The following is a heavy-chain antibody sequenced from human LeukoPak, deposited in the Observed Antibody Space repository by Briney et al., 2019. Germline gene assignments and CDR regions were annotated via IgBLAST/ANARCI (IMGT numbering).Heavy chain of an antibody. V-gene: IGHV4-34*01. CDR3: ARGNRVISRFTPYDY. J-gene: IGHJ4*02. CDR1: GESFSGYY. CDR2: INHSGST. D-gene: IGHD3-10*01. Sequence: SEPLSLTCTVYGESFSGYYWSWIRQPTGKGLEWIGEINHSGSTNYNPSLKSRVTISVDTSKNQFSLKLSSVTAADTAVYYCARGNRVISRFTPYDYWGPGTLVTVSS.